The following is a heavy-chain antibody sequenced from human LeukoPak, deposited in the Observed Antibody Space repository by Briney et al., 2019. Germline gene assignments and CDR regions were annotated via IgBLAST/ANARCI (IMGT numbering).Heavy chain of an antibody. Sequence: SQTQSLTCAVSGGSISSGGYSWSWIRQPPGKGLEWIGYIYHSGSTYDNPSLKSRVTISVDRSRNQFSLKLSSVTAADTAVYYCARRSRFYDSSGYYYAELLDYWGQGTLVTVSS. CDR1: GGSISSGGYS. V-gene: IGHV4-30-2*01. D-gene: IGHD3-22*01. J-gene: IGHJ4*02. CDR3: ARRSRFYDSSGYYYAELLDY. CDR2: IYHSGST.